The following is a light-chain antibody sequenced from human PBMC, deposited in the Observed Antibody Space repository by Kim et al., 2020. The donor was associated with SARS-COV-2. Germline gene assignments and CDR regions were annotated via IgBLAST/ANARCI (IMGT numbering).Light chain of an antibody. CDR2: DAS. J-gene: IGKJ2*01. Sequence: SASVGGRVTTTCGASQSITRLLGWYQQKPGKAPKLLIYDASSLKRGVPARFSGSGSGTEFSLTISSLQPDDFATYYCHQYNSYSHTFGQGTKLEI. CDR3: HQYNSYSHT. CDR1: QSITRL. V-gene: IGKV1-5*01.